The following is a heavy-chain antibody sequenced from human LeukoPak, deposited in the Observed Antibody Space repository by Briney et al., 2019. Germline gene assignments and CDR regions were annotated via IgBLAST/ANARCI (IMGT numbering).Heavy chain of an antibody. D-gene: IGHD6-6*01. V-gene: IGHV3-20*04. CDR3: VRDRLRAYS. J-gene: IGHJ4*02. CDR2: IGWSGDST. CDR1: GFIFDSYD. Sequence: GGSLRLSCAASGFIFDSYDMLWVRQAPGKGLEWVATIGWSGDSTVYADSVKGRFTISRDNARNSLYLQMNSLRAEDTAFYYCVRDRLRAYSWGQGTLVTVSS.